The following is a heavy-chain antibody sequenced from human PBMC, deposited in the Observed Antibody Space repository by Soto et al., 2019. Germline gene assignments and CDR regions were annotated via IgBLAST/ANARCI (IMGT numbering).Heavy chain of an antibody. CDR2: ISSSAVYV. V-gene: IGHV3-21*01. D-gene: IGHD3-22*01. CDR1: GFNFLTYS. Sequence: GGSLRLSCAASGFNFLTYSLSWVRQAPGKGLEWVASISSSAVYVDYADSMKGRFTISRDNAKNLLHLQMTSLRAEDTATYHCVRDGLDYYDTERLYFDNWGQGTLVTVYS. CDR3: VRDGLDYYDTERLYFDN. J-gene: IGHJ4*02.